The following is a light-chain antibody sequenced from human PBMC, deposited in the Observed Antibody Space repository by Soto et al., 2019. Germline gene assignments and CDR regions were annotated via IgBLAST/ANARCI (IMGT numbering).Light chain of an antibody. J-gene: IGKJ1*01. CDR3: QQSTSWSRK. CDR2: GAS. Sequence: DTGTRRAPTTLAGYRGERATLSCMASQSVNSNLDWFQQKPGQAHRLLIYGASTRATGVPARFSGSGSGTEFTLTISSLQSEDFTVYHCQQSTSWSRKFGQGGQVDI. CDR1: QSVNSN. V-gene: IGKV3-15*01.